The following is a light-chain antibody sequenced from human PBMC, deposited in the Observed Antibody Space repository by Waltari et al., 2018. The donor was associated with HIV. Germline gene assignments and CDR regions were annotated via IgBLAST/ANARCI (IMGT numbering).Light chain of an antibody. CDR3: QVWDSSSDHPNWV. V-gene: IGLV3-21*04. Sequence: SYVLPQPPSVSVAPGKTARITCGGNNIGSKSVHWYQQKPGQAPVLVIYYDSDRPSGIPERFSGSNSGNTATLTISRVEAGDEADYYCQVWDSSSDHPNWVFGGGTKLTVL. CDR1: NIGSKS. CDR2: YDS. J-gene: IGLJ3*02.